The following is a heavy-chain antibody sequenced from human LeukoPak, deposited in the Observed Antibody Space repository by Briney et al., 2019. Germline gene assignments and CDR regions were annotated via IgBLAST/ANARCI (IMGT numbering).Heavy chain of an antibody. CDR3: ARDRHYYDSSGTGAFDY. V-gene: IGHV7-4-1*02. J-gene: IGHJ4*02. D-gene: IGHD3-22*01. CDR1: GYTFTSYA. Sequence: GASVKVSCKASGYTFTSYAMNWVRQAPGQGLEWMGWINTNTGNPTYAQGFTGRFVFSLDTSVSTAYLQISSLRSEDTAVYYCARDRHYYDSSGTGAFDYWGQGTLVTVSS. CDR2: INTNTGNP.